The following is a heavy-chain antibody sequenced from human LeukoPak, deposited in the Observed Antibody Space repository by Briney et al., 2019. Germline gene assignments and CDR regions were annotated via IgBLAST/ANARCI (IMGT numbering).Heavy chain of an antibody. CDR3: ARDERWLPGSP. CDR2: INPNSGGT. V-gene: IGHV1-2*02. Sequence: ASVKVSCKASGYTFTGYYMHWVRQAPGQGLEWMGWINPNSGGTNYEQKFQGRVTMTRDTSISTAYMELSRLRSDDTAVYYCARDERWLPGSPWGQGTLVTVSS. D-gene: IGHD5-24*01. CDR1: GYTFTGYY. J-gene: IGHJ5*02.